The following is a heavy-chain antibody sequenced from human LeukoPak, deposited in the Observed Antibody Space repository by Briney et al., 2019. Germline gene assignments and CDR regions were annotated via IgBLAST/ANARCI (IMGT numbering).Heavy chain of an antibody. CDR2: INPNSGGT. D-gene: IGHD4/OR15-4a*01. CDR3: ARSRTPYANYYFDD. Sequence: ASVKVSCKASGYTFTGYYMHWVRQAPGQGLEWMGWINPNSGGTNYAQKFQGRVTMTRDTSISTAYMELRSLRSDDTAVYYCARSRTPYANYYFDDWGQGTLVIVSS. J-gene: IGHJ4*02. CDR1: GYTFTGYY. V-gene: IGHV1-2*02.